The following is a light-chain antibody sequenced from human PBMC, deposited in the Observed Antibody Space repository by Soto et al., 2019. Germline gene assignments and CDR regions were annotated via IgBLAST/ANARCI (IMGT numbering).Light chain of an antibody. CDR2: AAA. CDR1: QSISSY. Sequence: DIQMTQSPSSLSASVGERVTLTCRASQSISSYVNWYQQKSGKAPKLLIYAAASLQSGVPSRFSGSGSGTDFTLTISSLQPEDFATYYCQQSLSSPWTFGQGTKVEIK. V-gene: IGKV1-39*01. J-gene: IGKJ1*01. CDR3: QQSLSSPWT.